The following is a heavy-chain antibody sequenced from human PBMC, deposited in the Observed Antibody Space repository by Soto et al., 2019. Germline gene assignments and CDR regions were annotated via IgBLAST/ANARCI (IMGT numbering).Heavy chain of an antibody. CDR2: ISLSGGNS. J-gene: IGHJ4*02. CDR3: ARAPYRSSSLRFDY. D-gene: IGHD6-6*01. Sequence: GSVNVCCESSGYSFSSDFIHWVRQTPGHGLEWMGIISLSGGNSNYAQKVQGRVAMSRDTSTNTVFMELSSLRSEDTAVYYGARAPYRSSSLRFDYWGQAALVTVSS. V-gene: IGHV1-46*01. CDR1: GYSFSSDF.